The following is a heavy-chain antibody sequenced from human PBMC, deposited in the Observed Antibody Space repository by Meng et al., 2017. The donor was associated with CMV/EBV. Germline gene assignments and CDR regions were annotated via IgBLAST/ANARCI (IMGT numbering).Heavy chain of an antibody. CDR2: IRYDGSNK. Sequence: GGSLRLSCAASGFTFSSYGMHWVRQAPGKGLEWVAFIRYDGSNKYYADSVKGRFTISRDNSKNTLYLQMNSLRAEDTAVYYCARGGKRWLQFLGAEYFQHWGQGTLVTVSS. D-gene: IGHD5-24*01. V-gene: IGHV3-30*02. CDR3: ARGGKRWLQFLGAEYFQH. CDR1: GFTFSSYG. J-gene: IGHJ1*01.